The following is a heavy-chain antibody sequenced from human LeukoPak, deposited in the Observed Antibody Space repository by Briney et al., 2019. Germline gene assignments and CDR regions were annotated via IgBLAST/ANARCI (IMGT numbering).Heavy chain of an antibody. Sequence: ASVKVSCKASGYTFINFDINWVRQAAGQGLEWMGWLNPDSGNTGYAQKFQGRVTFTRDTSINTAYMELSGVRSDDTAVYYCARVSGSHYDFWSGYYSHYYMDVWGKGTTVTVSS. CDR2: LNPDSGNT. J-gene: IGHJ6*03. V-gene: IGHV1-8*03. CDR1: GYTFINFD. D-gene: IGHD3-3*01. CDR3: ARVSGSHYDFWSGYYSHYYMDV.